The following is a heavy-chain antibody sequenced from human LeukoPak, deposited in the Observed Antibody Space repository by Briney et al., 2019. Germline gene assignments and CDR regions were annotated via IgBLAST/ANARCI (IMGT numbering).Heavy chain of an antibody. Sequence: ASVEVSCKTSGYFFTSYYMHWARQAPGQGLEWMGWINPNTGATNFAQKFQDRVTMTRDTSITTAYMELSRLRSDDTAVYYCARRFHYGDYQFNYYYMDVWGKGTTVTVSS. J-gene: IGHJ6*03. V-gene: IGHV1-2*02. CDR1: GYFFTSYY. CDR3: ARRFHYGDYQFNYYYMDV. CDR2: INPNTGAT. D-gene: IGHD4-17*01.